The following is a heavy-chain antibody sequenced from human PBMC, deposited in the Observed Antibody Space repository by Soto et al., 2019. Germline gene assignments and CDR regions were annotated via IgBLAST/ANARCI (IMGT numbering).Heavy chain of an antibody. D-gene: IGHD5-12*01. V-gene: IGHV6-1*01. Sequence: PSQTLSLTFAISGDSVSSNTASWNWIRQSPSRGLEWLRRTYFRSKWYNDYAVSVKSRIIINPDTSNNQFSLQLNSVTPEDTAVYFCAKGDNLGPKTGYAFDPWGQGIMVTVS. J-gene: IGHJ5*02. CDR1: GDSVSSNTAS. CDR2: TYFRSKWYN. CDR3: AKGDNLGPKTGYAFDP.